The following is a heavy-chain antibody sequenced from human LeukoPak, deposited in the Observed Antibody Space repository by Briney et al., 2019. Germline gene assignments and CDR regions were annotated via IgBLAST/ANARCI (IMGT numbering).Heavy chain of an antibody. CDR2: ISGSGGST. CDR1: GFTFSSYA. J-gene: IGHJ4*02. Sequence: GGSLRLSCAASGFTFSSYAMSWVRQAPGKGLEWVSAISGSGGSTYYADSVKGRFTISRDNSKNTLYLQMNSLRAEDTAVYYCAKDRRTYSSSWGFFDYWGQGTLVTVSP. D-gene: IGHD6-6*01. V-gene: IGHV3-23*01. CDR3: AKDRRTYSSSWGFFDY.